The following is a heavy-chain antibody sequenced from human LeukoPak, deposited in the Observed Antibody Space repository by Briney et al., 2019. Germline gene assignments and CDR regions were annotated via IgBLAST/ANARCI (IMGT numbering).Heavy chain of an antibody. D-gene: IGHD3-9*01. J-gene: IGHJ3*02. Sequence: SQTLSLTCTVSGGSISSGSYYWSWIRQPAGKGLEWIGRIYTSGSTNYNPSLKSRVTISVDTSKNQFSLKLSSVAAADTAVYYCARSNQLRYFDWLPRRTDAFDIWGQGTMVTVSS. CDR1: GGSISSGSYY. V-gene: IGHV4-61*02. CDR3: ARSNQLRYFDWLPRRTDAFDI. CDR2: IYTSGST.